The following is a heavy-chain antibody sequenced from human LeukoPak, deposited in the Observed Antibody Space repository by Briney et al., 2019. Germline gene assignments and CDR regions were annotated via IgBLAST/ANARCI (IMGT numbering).Heavy chain of an antibody. D-gene: IGHD3-22*01. CDR2: ISYDGSNK. CDR1: GFTFSSYG. Sequence: GGSLRLSCAASGFTFSSYGMHWVRQAPGKGLEWVAVISYDGSNKYYADSVKGRFTISRDNSKNTLYLQMNSLRAEDTAVYYCAKDFPGYYYDSSGFLDYWGQGTLVTVSS. J-gene: IGHJ4*02. V-gene: IGHV3-30*18. CDR3: AKDFPGYYYDSSGFLDY.